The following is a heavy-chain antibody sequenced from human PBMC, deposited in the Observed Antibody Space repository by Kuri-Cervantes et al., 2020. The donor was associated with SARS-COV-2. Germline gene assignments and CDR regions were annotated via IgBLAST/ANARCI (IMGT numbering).Heavy chain of an antibody. Sequence: GGSLRLSCAASGFSFSNFGMHWVRQAPGKGLEWVAVISYDGSNKYYADSVKGRFTISRDNSKNTLYLQMNSLRAEDTAVYYCATIAIVVVFNNWFDPWGQGTLVTVSS. J-gene: IGHJ5*02. CDR2: ISYDGSNK. V-gene: IGHV3-30*03. CDR3: ATIAIVVVFNNWFDP. D-gene: IGHD2-2*01. CDR1: GFSFSNFG.